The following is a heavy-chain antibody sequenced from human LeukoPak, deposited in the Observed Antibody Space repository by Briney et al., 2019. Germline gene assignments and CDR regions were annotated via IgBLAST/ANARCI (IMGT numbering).Heavy chain of an antibody. D-gene: IGHD2-15*01. CDR2: ISSSCSTI. V-gene: IGHV3-11*01. Sequence: GGSLRLSCAASGFTFSDYYMSWIRQAPGKGLEWVSYISSSCSTINYADSVKGRFTISRDNAKNSLYLQMNSLRAEDTAVYYCARPYCSGGSCYSWGYFQHWGQGTLVTVSS. CDR3: ARPYCSGGSCYSWGYFQH. CDR1: GFTFSDYY. J-gene: IGHJ1*01.